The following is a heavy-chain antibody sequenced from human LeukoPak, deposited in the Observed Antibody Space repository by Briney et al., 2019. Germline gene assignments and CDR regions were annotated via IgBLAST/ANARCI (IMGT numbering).Heavy chain of an antibody. Sequence: TSETLSLTCTVSGGSISSYYWSWIRQPPGKGLEWIGYIYYSGSTNYNPSLKSRVTISVDTSKNQFSLKLSSVTAADTAVYYCASLSSSIAYWGQGTLVTVSS. V-gene: IGHV4-59*01. CDR3: ASLSSSIAY. J-gene: IGHJ4*02. CDR2: IYYSGST. CDR1: GGSISSYY. D-gene: IGHD6-6*01.